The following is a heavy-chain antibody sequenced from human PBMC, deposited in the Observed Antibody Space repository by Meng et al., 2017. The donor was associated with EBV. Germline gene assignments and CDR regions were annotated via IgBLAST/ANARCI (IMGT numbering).Heavy chain of an antibody. V-gene: IGHV2-5*02. CDR3: AHIIAARPFDY. D-gene: IGHD6-6*01. Sequence: QITLHVSGPTLVKPTQTLTLTCTFSGFSLRNRGVGVGWIRQPPGKALEWLALIYWDDDKRYSPSLKSRLTITKDTSKSQVVLTMTNMDPVDAATYYCAHIIAARPFDYWGKGTLVTVSS. CDR1: GFSLRNRGVG. CDR2: IYWDDDK. J-gene: IGHJ4*02.